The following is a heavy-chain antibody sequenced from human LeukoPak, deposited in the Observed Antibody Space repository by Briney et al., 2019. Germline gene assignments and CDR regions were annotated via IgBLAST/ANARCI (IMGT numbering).Heavy chain of an antibody. CDR2: FTGSSGST. D-gene: IGHD2/OR15-2a*01. J-gene: IGHJ3*02. CDR3: AKDRTTISLGAFDI. Sequence: GGSLRLSCAASGFTFSSYAMSWVRQAPGNGLEWVSVFTGSSGSTYYADSVKGRFTISRDNSKNTLYLQMNSLGAEDTAVYYCAKDRTTISLGAFDIWGQGTMVTVSS. V-gene: IGHV3-23*01. CDR1: GFTFSSYA.